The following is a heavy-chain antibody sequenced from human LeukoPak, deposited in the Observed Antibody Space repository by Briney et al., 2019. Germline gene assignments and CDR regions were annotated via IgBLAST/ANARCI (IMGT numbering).Heavy chain of an antibody. V-gene: IGHV4-59*01. CDR2: IYYSGST. J-gene: IGHJ4*02. Sequence: SETLSLTCTVSGGSISGYYWSWIRQPPGKGLEWIGYIYYSGSTNYNPSLKSRVTISVDTSKNQFSLKLSSVTAADTAVYYCALIKGAVAGTFDYWGQGTLVTVSS. D-gene: IGHD6-19*01. CDR1: GGSISGYY. CDR3: ALIKGAVAGTFDY.